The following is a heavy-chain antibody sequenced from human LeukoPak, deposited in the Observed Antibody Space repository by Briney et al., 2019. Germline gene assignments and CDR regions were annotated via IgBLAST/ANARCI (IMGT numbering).Heavy chain of an antibody. CDR1: GYTFSGYY. D-gene: IGHD3-22*01. Sequence: ASVKVSCKASGYTFSGYYMHWVRQAPGQGLEWVGWINPNSGGTNYAQKFQGRVTMTRDTSISTAYMELSRLLSGDTAVYYCARYYYDSSGYYQQSGYYYYMDVWGKGTTVTVSS. CDR2: INPNSGGT. J-gene: IGHJ6*03. CDR3: ARYYYDSSGYYQQSGYYYYMDV. V-gene: IGHV1-2*02.